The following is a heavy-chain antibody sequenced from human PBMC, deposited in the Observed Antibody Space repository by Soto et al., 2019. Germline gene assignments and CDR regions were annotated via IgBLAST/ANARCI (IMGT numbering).Heavy chain of an antibody. Sequence: GESLKISCKGSGYIFNSYWIGRVRQMPGKGLAWMGIIYPGASDTRSSPSFQGQVTISADKSISTAYLQWSSLKASDTAMYYCARLGDGYHPTYFYYCGQPALVTVA. CDR3: ARLGDGYHPTYFYY. V-gene: IGHV5-51*01. D-gene: IGHD5-12*01. CDR1: GYIFNSYW. CDR2: IYPGASDT. J-gene: IGHJ4*02.